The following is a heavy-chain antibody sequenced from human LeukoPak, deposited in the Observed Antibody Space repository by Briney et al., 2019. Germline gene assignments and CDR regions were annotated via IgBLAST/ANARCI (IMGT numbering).Heavy chain of an antibody. Sequence: ASVKVSCKTSGYTFTAFFIHWVRQAPGQGLEWMGWLNPNSGGTNYAQKFQGRVTMTRDTSISTAYMELSRRRSDDTAVYFCARVGAAYQDSNYWGQGTLVPVSS. D-gene: IGHD1-26*01. V-gene: IGHV1-2*02. J-gene: IGHJ4*02. CDR3: ARVGAAYQDSNY. CDR1: GYTFTAFF. CDR2: LNPNSGGT.